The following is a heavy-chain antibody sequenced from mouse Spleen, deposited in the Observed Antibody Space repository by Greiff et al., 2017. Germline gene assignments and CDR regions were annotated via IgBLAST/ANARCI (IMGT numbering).Heavy chain of an antibody. D-gene: IGHD3-3*01. Sequence: EVKLMESGAELVRPGASVKLSCTASGFNIKDDYMHWVKQRPEQGLEWIGWIDPENGDTEYASKFQGKATITADTSSNTAYLQLSSLTSEDTAVYYGTTGDDYAMDYWGQGTSVTVSS. CDR2: IDPENGDT. V-gene: IGHV14-4*01. CDR3: TTGDDYAMDY. J-gene: IGHJ4*01. CDR1: GFNIKDDY.